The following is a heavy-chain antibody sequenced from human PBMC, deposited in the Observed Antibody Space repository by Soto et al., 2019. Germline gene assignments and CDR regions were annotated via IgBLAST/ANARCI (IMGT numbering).Heavy chain of an antibody. Sequence: EVQLLESGGGLVQPGGSLRLSCVGSGFFFSSYTMTWVRQAPGKGLEWVSSFSATSENTYYAHSVRGRFTISRDNSKNTLFLQTNSLTAEDTAMYYCAKARDQQWVRLPFDYWGQGILVIVSS. CDR2: FSATSENT. CDR3: AKARDQQWVRLPFDY. V-gene: IGHV3-23*01. D-gene: IGHD6-19*01. J-gene: IGHJ4*02. CDR1: GFFFSSYT.